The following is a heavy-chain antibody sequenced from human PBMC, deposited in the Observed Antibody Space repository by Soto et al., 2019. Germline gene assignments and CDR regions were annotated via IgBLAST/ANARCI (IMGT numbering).Heavy chain of an antibody. CDR1: GFTFSSSG. CDR3: ANHGGFDF. D-gene: IGHD3-10*01. CDR2: ISIRGDYR. Sequence: GQLLQSGGGLVQPGESLRLSCAASGFTFSSSGMSWVRQAPGKGLEWVLSISIRGDYRYYADSVKGRFTISRDNSKNTLYLQMSSLAAEDTALYYCANHGGFDFWGQGTMVAVSS. J-gene: IGHJ3*01. V-gene: IGHV3-23*01.